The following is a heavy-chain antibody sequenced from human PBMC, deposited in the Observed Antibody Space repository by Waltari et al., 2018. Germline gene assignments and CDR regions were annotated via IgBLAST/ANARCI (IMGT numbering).Heavy chain of an antibody. CDR3: ARERDDSSGHHYFYYMDV. CDR2: IYPSGST. Sequence: QVQLQESGPGLVKPSETLSLTCTVSGGPINGYYWSWVRQPAGKRLEWVGRIYPSGSTNYNPSLKSRVTMSVDTSKNQFSLRLSSVTAADTAVYYCARERDDSSGHHYFYYMDVWGKGTTVTISS. V-gene: IGHV4-4*07. CDR1: GGPINGYY. D-gene: IGHD5-18*01. J-gene: IGHJ6*03.